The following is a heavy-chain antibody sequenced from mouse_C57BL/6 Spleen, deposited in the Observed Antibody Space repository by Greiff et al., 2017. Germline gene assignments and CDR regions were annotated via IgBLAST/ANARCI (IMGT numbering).Heavy chain of an antibody. Sequence: VKLQQPGAELVRPGSSVKLSCKASGYTFTSYWMHWVKQRPIQGLEWIGNIDPSDSETHYNQKFKDKATLTVDKSSSTAYMQLSSLTSEDSAVYYCARSRYDGYAGCAYWGQGTLVTVSA. V-gene: IGHV1-52*01. CDR1: GYTFTSYW. J-gene: IGHJ3*01. CDR3: ARSRYDGYAGCAY. D-gene: IGHD2-3*01. CDR2: IDPSDSET.